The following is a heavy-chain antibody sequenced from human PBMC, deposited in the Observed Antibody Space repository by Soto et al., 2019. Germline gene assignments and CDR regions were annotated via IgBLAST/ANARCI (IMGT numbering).Heavy chain of an antibody. CDR1: GGTFSSYA. J-gene: IGHJ4*02. Sequence: QVQLVQSGAEVRQPASSVKVSCKTSGGTFSSYAISWVRQAPGQGLEWMGGIVPIVDTSTYAQKFQGRGTIPADETTSTVYRELSSLRSDDTAVYYCVSVVAIPGYPDNWGQGTLVTVSS. CDR2: IVPIVDTS. V-gene: IGHV1-69*12. D-gene: IGHD5-12*01. CDR3: VSVVAIPGYPDN.